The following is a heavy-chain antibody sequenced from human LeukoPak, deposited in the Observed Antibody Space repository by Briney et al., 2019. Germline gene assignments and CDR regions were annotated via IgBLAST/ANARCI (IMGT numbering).Heavy chain of an antibody. V-gene: IGHV4-30-4*01. J-gene: IGHJ5*02. CDR1: GGSISSGDYY. CDR2: MYYSGST. CDR3: ARPYYDDRRIDP. Sequence: PSETLSLTCTVSGGSISSGDYYWSWIRQPPGQGLEWIAYMYYSGSTYYNPSLKSRVTMSADTSKTQLSLKLSSVTAADTSVYYCARPYYDDRRIDPWGQGILVTVSS. D-gene: IGHD3-22*01.